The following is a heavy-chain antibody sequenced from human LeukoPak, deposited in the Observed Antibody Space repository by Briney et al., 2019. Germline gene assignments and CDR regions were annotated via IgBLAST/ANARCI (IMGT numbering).Heavy chain of an antibody. CDR2: FDPEDGET. CDR3: ATTPRAWRESLIDH. Sequence: GASVKVSCKVSGYTLTELSMHWVRQAPGKGLEWMGGFDPEDGETIYAQKFQGRVTMTEDTSTDTAYMELSSLRSEDTAVYYCATTPRAWRESLIDHWGQGTLVTVSS. J-gene: IGHJ4*02. V-gene: IGHV1-24*01. D-gene: IGHD3-3*01. CDR1: GYTLTELS.